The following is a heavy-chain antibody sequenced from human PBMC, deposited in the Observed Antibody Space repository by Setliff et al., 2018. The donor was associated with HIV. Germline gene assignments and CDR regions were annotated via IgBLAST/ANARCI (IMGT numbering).Heavy chain of an antibody. J-gene: IGHJ4*02. D-gene: IGHD3-22*01. CDR3: ARDRTPYYYDSSGYYGYYFDY. CDR2: IYYSGST. V-gene: IGHV4-59*11. CDR1: GGSISSHY. Sequence: SENLSLTCTVSGGSISSHYWSWIRQPPGKGLEWIGGIYYSGSTNYNPSLKSRVTISVDTSKNQFSLKLSSVTAADTAVYYCARDRTPYYYDSSGYYGYYFDYWGQGTLGTVSS.